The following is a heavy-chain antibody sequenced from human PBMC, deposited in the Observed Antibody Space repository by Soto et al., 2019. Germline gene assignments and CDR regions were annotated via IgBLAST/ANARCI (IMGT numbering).Heavy chain of an antibody. CDR3: AKARYSSSSGVSYYGMDV. J-gene: IGHJ6*02. D-gene: IGHD6-6*01. CDR2: ISYDGSNK. CDR1: GFTFSSYG. V-gene: IGHV3-30*18. Sequence: QVQLVESGGGVVQPGRSLRLSCAASGFTFSSYGMHWVRQAPGKGLEWVAVISYDGSNKYYVDSVKGRFTISRDNSKNTLYLQMNSLRAEDTAVYYCAKARYSSSSGVSYYGMDVWGQGTTVTVSS.